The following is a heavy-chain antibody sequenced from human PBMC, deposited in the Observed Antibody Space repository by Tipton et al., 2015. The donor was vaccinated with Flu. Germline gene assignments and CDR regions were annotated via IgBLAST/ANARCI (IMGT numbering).Heavy chain of an antibody. J-gene: IGHJ4*02. D-gene: IGHD1-26*01. CDR1: GGSISSYY. V-gene: IGHV4-4*07. CDR2: IYTSGST. Sequence: TLSLTCTVSGGSISSYYWSLIRQPAGKGLEWIGRIYTSGSTNYNPSLKSRVTMSVDTSKNQFSLKLSSVTAADTAVYYCARDLPHRYSGSYSWPLLWGQGTLVTVSS. CDR3: ARDLPHRYSGSYSWPLL.